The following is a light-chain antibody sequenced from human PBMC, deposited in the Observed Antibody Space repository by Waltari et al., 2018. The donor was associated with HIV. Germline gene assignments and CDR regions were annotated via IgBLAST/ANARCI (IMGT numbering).Light chain of an antibody. CDR3: MQGLQTPGVT. CDR1: QSLLHTIGYNY. J-gene: IGKJ5*01. Sequence: DIVMTQSPLSLPVTPGETASISCRSSQSLLHTIGYNYLDWYLQKPGQFPQLQICLGSNRASGVPSRFSGSGSVTDFTLKISIVEAEDIGVYYCMQGLQTPGVTFGQATRLDIK. V-gene: IGKV2-28*01. CDR2: LGS.